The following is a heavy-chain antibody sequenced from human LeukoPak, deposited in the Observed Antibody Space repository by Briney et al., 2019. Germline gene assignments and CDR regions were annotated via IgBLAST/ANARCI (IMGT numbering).Heavy chain of an antibody. CDR1: GSAVSSNY. CDR3: ARMTLGV. CDR2: IYSGGGT. Sequence: PGGSLRLSCAASGSAVSSNYMSWVSQSPGKGLEWVSVIYSGGGTYYADSVKGRFTISRDNSKNTLYLQMNSLRAEDTAVYYCARMTLGVRGQGTTVTVSS. V-gene: IGHV3-53*01. J-gene: IGHJ6*02.